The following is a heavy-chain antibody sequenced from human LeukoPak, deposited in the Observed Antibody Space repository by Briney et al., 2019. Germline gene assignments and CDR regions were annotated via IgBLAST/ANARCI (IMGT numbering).Heavy chain of an antibody. V-gene: IGHV3-30*03. CDR3: AQPEGSVPYGMDV. CDR1: GFTFSSYG. CDR2: ISYDGSNK. D-gene: IGHD2-2*01. Sequence: PGRSLRLSCAASGFTFSSYGMHWVRQAPGKGLEWVAVISYDGSNKYYADSVKGRFTISRDNSKNTLYLQMNSLRAEDTAVYYCAQPEGSVPYGMDVWGQGTTVTVSS. J-gene: IGHJ6*02.